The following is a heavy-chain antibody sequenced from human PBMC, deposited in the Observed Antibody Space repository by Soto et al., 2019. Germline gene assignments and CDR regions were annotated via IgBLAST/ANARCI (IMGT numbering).Heavy chain of an antibody. J-gene: IGHJ6*03. CDR3: AKSPGGGSGRYYYYYMDV. D-gene: IGHD2-8*02. V-gene: IGHV3-23*01. CDR2: ISSSGGST. Sequence: GGSLRLSCAASGFTFSSYAMSWVRQAPGKGLEWVSAISSSGGSTYYADSVKGRFTISRDNPKNTLYLQMNSLRAEDTAVYYCAKSPGGGSGRYYYYYMDVWGKGTTVTVSS. CDR1: GFTFSSYA.